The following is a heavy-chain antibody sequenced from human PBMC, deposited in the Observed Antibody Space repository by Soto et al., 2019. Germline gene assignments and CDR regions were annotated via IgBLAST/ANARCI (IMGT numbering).Heavy chain of an antibody. CDR1: GFTFDDYA. CDR2: ISWNSGII. CDR3: AKDSSPIPYYSAY. Sequence: APRLSCAASGFTFDDYAMHWVRQAPGKGLEWVSGISWNSGIIDYADSVKGRFTISRDNAKNSLYLQMNSLRAEDTALYFCAKDSSPIPYYSAYWGQGTLVTVSS. V-gene: IGHV3-9*01. D-gene: IGHD3-16*01. J-gene: IGHJ4*02.